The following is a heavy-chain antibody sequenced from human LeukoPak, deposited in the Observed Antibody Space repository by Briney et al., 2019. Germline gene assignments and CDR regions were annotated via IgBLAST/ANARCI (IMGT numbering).Heavy chain of an antibody. CDR3: ARGDSIAAFDY. D-gene: IGHD6-6*01. Sequence: PGGSLRLSCAASGFTFSSYDMHWVRQATGKGLEWVSAIGTAGDTYYPGSVKGRFTISRENAKNSLYLQMNSLRAGDTAVYYCARGDSIAAFDYWGQGTLVTVSS. CDR2: IGTAGDT. J-gene: IGHJ4*02. V-gene: IGHV3-13*04. CDR1: GFTFSSYD.